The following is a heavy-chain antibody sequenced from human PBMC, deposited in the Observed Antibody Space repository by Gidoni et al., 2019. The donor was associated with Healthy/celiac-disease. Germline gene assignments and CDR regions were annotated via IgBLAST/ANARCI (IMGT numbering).Heavy chain of an antibody. V-gene: IGHV3-15*01. D-gene: IGHD6-19*01. Sequence: EVQLMESGGGLVKPGGSLRLSCAASGFTFSNAWMSWVRQAPGKGLEWVGRIKSKTDGGTTDYAAPVKGRFTISRDDSKNTLYLQMNSLKTEDTAVYYCTTSPGIAVAGTPFDPWGQGTLVTVSS. CDR3: TTSPGIAVAGTPFDP. J-gene: IGHJ5*02. CDR2: IKSKTDGGTT. CDR1: GFTFSNAW.